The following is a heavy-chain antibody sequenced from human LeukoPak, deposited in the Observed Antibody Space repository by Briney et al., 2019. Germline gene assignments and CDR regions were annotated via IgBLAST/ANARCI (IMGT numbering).Heavy chain of an antibody. CDR2: ISSSGSTI. V-gene: IGHV3-11*01. CDR1: GFTFSDYY. J-gene: IGHJ4*02. CDR3: ARDFDYYDDSGYQTYYFDY. D-gene: IGHD3-22*01. Sequence: GGSLRLSCAASGFTFSDYYMSWILQAPGKGLGWVSYISSSGSTIFYADSVKGRFAISRDNAKNSLYLQMNSLRAEDTAVYYCARDFDYYDDSGYQTYYFDYWGQGTLVTVSS.